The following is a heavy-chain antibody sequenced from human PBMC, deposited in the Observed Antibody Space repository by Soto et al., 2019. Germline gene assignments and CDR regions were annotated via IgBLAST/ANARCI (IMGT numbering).Heavy chain of an antibody. Sequence: SETLSLTCAVYGGSFSGYYWSWIRQPPGKGLEWIGEINHSGSTNYNPSLKSRVTISVDTSKNQFSLKLSSVTAADTAVYYCAIFPKRRSSGWYCEPYYYYGMDVWGQGTSVLVSS. V-gene: IGHV4-34*01. CDR1: GGSFSGYY. CDR2: INHSGST. D-gene: IGHD6-19*01. J-gene: IGHJ6*02. CDR3: AIFPKRRSSGWYCEPYYYYGMDV.